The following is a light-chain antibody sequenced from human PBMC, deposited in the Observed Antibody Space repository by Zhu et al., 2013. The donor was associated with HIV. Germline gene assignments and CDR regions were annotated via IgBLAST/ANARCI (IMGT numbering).Light chain of an antibody. CDR1: QSISSW. Sequence: DIQMTQSPSTLSASVGDRVTITCRASQSISSWLAWYQQKPGKAPELLIYDASSLESGVPSRFGGRGSGTEFSLTISSLQPEDFATYYCQHVNNNAAFGPGTKVDV. J-gene: IGKJ3*01. CDR3: QHVNNNAA. V-gene: IGKV1-5*01. CDR2: DAS.